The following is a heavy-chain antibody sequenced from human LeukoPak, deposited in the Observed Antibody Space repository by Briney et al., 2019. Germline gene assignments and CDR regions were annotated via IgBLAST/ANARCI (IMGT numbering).Heavy chain of an antibody. V-gene: IGHV3-23*01. CDR2: ISGSGGST. Sequence: PGGSLRLSCAASGFTFSSYAMSWVRQAPGKGLEWVSAISGSGGSTYYADSVKGRFTISRDNSKNTLYLQMNSLRAEDTAVYYCAKLPSYYDSSGYYDCWGQGTLVTVSS. CDR3: AKLPSYYDSSGYYDC. D-gene: IGHD3-22*01. J-gene: IGHJ4*02. CDR1: GFTFSSYA.